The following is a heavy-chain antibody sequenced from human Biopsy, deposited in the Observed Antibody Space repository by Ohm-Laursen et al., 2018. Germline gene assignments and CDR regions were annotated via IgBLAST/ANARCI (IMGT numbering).Heavy chain of an antibody. D-gene: IGHD4-23*01. V-gene: IGHV4-59*11. CDR1: GGSFTGHY. CDR2: ISHTGYT. J-gene: IGHJ1*01. CDR3: ARGSNEYGGLYFPH. Sequence: GTLSLTCAVSGGSFTGHYWTWIRQPPGKGLEWIGHISHTGYTSYKSSLKSRVTISLDTSRKHFSLRLTSLAAADTAVYYCARGSNEYGGLYFPHWGQGALVTVSS.